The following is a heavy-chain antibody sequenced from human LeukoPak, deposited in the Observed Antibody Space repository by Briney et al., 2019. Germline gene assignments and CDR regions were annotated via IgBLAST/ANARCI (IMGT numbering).Heavy chain of an antibody. CDR1: GGSISSYY. V-gene: IGHV4-59*01. CDR3: ARVPRSYYYYYYMDV. J-gene: IGHJ6*03. CDR2: IYYSGST. Sequence: SETLSLTCTVSGGSISSYYWSWIRQPPGKGLEWIGYIYYSGSTNYNPSLKSRVTISVDTSKNQFSLKLSSVTAADTAVYYCARVPRSYYYYYYMDVWGKGTTVTVSS.